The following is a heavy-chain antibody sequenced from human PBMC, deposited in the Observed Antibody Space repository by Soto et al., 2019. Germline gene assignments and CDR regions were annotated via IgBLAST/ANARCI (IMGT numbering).Heavy chain of an antibody. J-gene: IGHJ4*01. CDR2: FDPEDGNT. Sequence: PVTEKGLEWMGGFDPEDGNTNYAQKLQGRVTMTTDTSTSTAYMELRSLRSDDTAVYYCSIHSHVGVVITPTHFDFRGHGTLVPVTP. CDR3: SIHSHVGVVITPTHFDF. V-gene: IGHV1-18*01. D-gene: IGHD3-3*01.